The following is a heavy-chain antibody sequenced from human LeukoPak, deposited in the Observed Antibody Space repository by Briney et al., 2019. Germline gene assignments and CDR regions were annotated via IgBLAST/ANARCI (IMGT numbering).Heavy chain of an antibody. Sequence: GGSLRLSCAASGFTFSDYYMSWIRQAPGKGLEWVSYISSSSSYTNYADSVKGRFTISRDNAKNSLYQQMNSLRAEDTAVYYCARAPPVAIFGVVIIYFDYWGQGTLVTVSS. CDR1: GFTFSDYY. J-gene: IGHJ4*02. D-gene: IGHD3-3*01. V-gene: IGHV3-11*06. CDR3: ARAPPVAIFGVVIIYFDY. CDR2: ISSSSSYT.